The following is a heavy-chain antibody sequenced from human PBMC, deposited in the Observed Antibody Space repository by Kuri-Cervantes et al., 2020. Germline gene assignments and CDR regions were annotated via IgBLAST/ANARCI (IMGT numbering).Heavy chain of an antibody. Sequence: ASVKVSCKASGYTFTTYGISWVRQAPGQGLEWMGWISPYNNNTNYAQKLQGRVTLTTDTSTNTAYMDLRSLRSGDTAVYYCARGGRDGYNLAGFWPYFDIWGQGTMVTVSS. CDR1: GYTFTTYG. J-gene: IGHJ3*02. D-gene: IGHD5-24*01. CDR3: ARGGRDGYNLAGFWPYFDI. CDR2: ISPYNNNT. V-gene: IGHV1-18*01.